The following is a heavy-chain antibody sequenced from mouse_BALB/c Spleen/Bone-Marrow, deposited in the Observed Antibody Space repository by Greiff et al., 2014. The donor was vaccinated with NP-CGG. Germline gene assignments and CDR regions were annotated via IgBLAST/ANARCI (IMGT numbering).Heavy chain of an antibody. D-gene: IGHD4-1*01. CDR2: IYPGDGDT. Sequence: QVQLQQSGPELVKPGASVKISCKASGYAFSSSWMNWVKQRPGQGLEWIGRIYPGDGDTNYNGKFKGKATLTADKSSSTAYMQLSSLTTVDSAIYFCARGRDWDAWLAYWGQGTLVTVSA. CDR3: ARGRDWDAWLAY. J-gene: IGHJ3*01. V-gene: IGHV1-82*01. CDR1: GYAFSSSW.